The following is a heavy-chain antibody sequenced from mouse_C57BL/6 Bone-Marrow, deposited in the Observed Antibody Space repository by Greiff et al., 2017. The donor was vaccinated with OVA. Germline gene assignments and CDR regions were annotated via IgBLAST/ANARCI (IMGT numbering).Heavy chain of an antibody. Sequence: VQLQQPGAELVRPGSSVKLSCKASGYTFTSYWMDWVKQRPGQGLEWIGNIYPSDSETHYNQKFKDKATLTVDKSSSTAYMQLSSLTSEDSAGYYCARWSLYYGSLFDYWGQGTTLTVSS. D-gene: IGHD1-1*01. CDR3: ARWSLYYGSLFDY. V-gene: IGHV1-61*01. CDR1: GYTFTSYW. CDR2: IYPSDSET. J-gene: IGHJ2*01.